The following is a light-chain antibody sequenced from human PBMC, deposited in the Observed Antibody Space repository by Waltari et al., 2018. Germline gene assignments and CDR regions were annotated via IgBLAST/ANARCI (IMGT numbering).Light chain of an antibody. J-gene: IGKJ2*01. CDR3: MQALQTPMYT. V-gene: IGKV2-28*01. CDR2: LGS. CDR1: QSLLHSNGYNY. Sequence: EIVMTQSPLSLPVTPGEPASLSCRSSQSLLHSNGYNYLDWYLQKPGQSPQLLIYLGSNRASGVPDRFSGSGSGTDFTLKISRVEAEDVGVYYCMQALQTPMYTFGQGTKLEIK.